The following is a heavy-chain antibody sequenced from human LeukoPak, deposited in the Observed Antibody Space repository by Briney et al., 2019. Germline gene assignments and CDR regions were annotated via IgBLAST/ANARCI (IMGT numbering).Heavy chain of an antibody. CDR2: IYYCGST. Sequence: PSETLSLTCSVSGRSISCYYWSWIRQPPGKGVEWVGYIYYCGSTNYDPSLQSQVTKSVDTSKNQVALKLSDVTGAGTAVYYCAREGGHMHTFEGVIFDYWGKGILVTVSS. V-gene: IGHV4-59*01. D-gene: IGHD3-16*01. J-gene: IGHJ4*02. CDR1: GRSISCYY. CDR3: AREGGHMHTFEGVIFDY.